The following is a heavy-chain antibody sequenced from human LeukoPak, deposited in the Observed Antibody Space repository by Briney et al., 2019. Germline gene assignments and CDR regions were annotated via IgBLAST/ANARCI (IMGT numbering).Heavy chain of an antibody. CDR1: GGSISSYY. CDR3: ARVDSSGWYGDAFDI. J-gene: IGHJ3*02. D-gene: IGHD6-19*01. CDR2: IYTSGST. Sequence: SETLSLTCTVSGGSISSYYWSWLRQPAGKGLEWIGRIYTSGSTNYNPSLKSRVTMSEDTSKNQFSLKLSSVTAAGTAVYYCARVDSSGWYGDAFDIWGQGTMVTVSS. V-gene: IGHV4-4*07.